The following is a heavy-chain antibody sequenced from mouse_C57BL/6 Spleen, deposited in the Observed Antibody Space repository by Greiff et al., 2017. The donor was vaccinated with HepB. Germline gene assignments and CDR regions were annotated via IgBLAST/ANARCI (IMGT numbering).Heavy chain of an antibody. V-gene: IGHV1-15*01. Sequence: LVESGAELVRPGASVTLSCKASGYTFTDYEMHWVKQTPVHGLEWIGAIDPETGGTAYNQKFKGKAILTAAKSSSTAYMELRSLTSEDSAVYYCTRWREYDGYYGAMDYWGQGTSVTVSS. CDR3: TRWREYDGYYGAMDY. CDR2: IDPETGGT. J-gene: IGHJ4*01. CDR1: GYTFTDYE. D-gene: IGHD2-3*01.